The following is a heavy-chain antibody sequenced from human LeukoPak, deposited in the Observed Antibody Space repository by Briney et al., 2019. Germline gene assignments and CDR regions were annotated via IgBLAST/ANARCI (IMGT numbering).Heavy chain of an antibody. CDR3: AELGITMIGGV. CDR2: ISGSGGNT. Sequence: GESLRLPCAASGFSFSTYWMTWVRQAPGKGLEWVSTISGSGGNTYYADSVKGRFTISRDNSKNTLYLQMNRLRAEDTAVYYCAELGITMIGGVWGKGTTVTISS. CDR1: GFSFSTYW. J-gene: IGHJ6*04. V-gene: IGHV3-23*01. D-gene: IGHD3-10*02.